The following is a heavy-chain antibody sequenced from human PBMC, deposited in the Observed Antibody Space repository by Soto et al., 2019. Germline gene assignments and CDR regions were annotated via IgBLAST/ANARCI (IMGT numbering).Heavy chain of an antibody. CDR3: ARDGQYDYGDYVEYFDL. V-gene: IGHV3-20*01. J-gene: IGHJ2*01. D-gene: IGHD4-17*01. Sequence: GGSLRLSCAASGFTFDDYGMSWVRQAPGKGLEWVSGINWNGGSTGYADSVKGRFTISRDNAKNSLYLQMNSLRAEDTALYHCARDGQYDYGDYVEYFDLWGRGTLVTVSS. CDR2: INWNGGST. CDR1: GFTFDDYG.